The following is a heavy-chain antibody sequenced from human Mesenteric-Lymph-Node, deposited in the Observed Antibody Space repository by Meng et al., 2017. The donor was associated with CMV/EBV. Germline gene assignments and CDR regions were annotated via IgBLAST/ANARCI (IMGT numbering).Heavy chain of an antibody. CDR2: ISYDGSNK. V-gene: IGHV3-30-3*01. Sequence: LSLTCAASGFTFSSYAMHWVRQAPGKGLEWVAVISYDGSNKYYADSVKGRFTISRDNSKNTLYLQMNSLRAEDTAVYYCARDNDLRCLDYWGQGTLVTVSS. D-gene: IGHD3/OR15-3a*01. CDR3: ARDNDLRCLDY. J-gene: IGHJ4*02. CDR1: GFTFSSYA.